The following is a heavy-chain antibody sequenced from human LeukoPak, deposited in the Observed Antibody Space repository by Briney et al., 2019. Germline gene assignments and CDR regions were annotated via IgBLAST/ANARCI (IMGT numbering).Heavy chain of an antibody. Sequence: ASVKVSCKASGYTFTRYGISWVRQAPGQGLEWMGWISAYNGNTNYAQKPQCRVTMTTDTSTSTAYMELRSLRSDDTAVYYCARPYDDSSGYYFLRYWGQGTLVTVSS. D-gene: IGHD3-22*01. V-gene: IGHV1-18*01. J-gene: IGHJ4*02. CDR3: ARPYDDSSGYYFLRY. CDR2: ISAYNGNT. CDR1: GYTFTRYG.